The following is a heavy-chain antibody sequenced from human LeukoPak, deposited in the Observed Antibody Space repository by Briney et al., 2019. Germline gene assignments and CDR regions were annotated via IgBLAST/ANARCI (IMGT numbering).Heavy chain of an antibody. CDR2: IKQDGSDK. J-gene: IGHJ4*02. D-gene: IGHD6-19*01. CDR3: ARGRYTSGWYPDYFDY. CDR1: GFTFSTYW. Sequence: GGSLRLSCAASGFTFSTYWMSWVRQAPGKGLEWVANIKQDGSDKYYVDSVKGRFTISRDNAKNSLYLQMNSLRAEDTAVYYCARGRYTSGWYPDYFDYWGQGTLVTVSS. V-gene: IGHV3-7*01.